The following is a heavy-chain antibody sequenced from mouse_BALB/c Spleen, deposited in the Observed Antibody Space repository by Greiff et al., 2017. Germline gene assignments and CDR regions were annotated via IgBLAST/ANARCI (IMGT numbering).Heavy chain of an antibody. D-gene: IGHD1-1*01. CDR3: ASFITTVVVFDY. J-gene: IGHJ2*01. CDR1: GYAFSSYW. V-gene: IGHV1-80*01. Sequence: QVQLQQSGAELVRPGSSVKISCKASGYAFSSYWMNWVKQRPGQGLEWIGQIYPGDGDTNYNGKFKGKATLTADKSSSTAYMQLSSLTSEDSAVYYCASFITTVVVFDYWGQGTTLTVSS. CDR2: IYPGDGDT.